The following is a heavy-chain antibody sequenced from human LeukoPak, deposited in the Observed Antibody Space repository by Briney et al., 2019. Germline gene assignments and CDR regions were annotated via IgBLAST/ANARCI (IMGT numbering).Heavy chain of an antibody. CDR2: ISYDGSNK. CDR1: GITFSSYA. J-gene: IGHJ4*02. V-gene: IGHV3-30-3*01. D-gene: IGHD3-22*01. CDR3: AREGGDIGGSSGPILDY. Sequence: QAGGSLRLSCAASGITFSSYAMHWVRQAPGKGLEWVAVISYDGSNKYYADSVKGRFTISRDNSKNTLYLQMNSLRAEDTAVYYCAREGGDIGGSSGPILDYWGQGTLVTVSS.